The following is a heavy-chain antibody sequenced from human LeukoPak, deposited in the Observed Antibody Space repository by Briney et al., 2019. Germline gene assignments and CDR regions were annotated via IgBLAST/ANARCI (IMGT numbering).Heavy chain of an antibody. CDR1: GGSISSGGYS. CDR2: IYHSGST. CDR3: ARYAYGSGPFDY. V-gene: IGHV4-30-2*02. Sequence: PSETLSLTCAVSGGSISSGGYSWSWIRQPPGKGLEWIGYIYHSGSTYYNPSLKSRVTISVDRSKNQFSLKLNSVTAADTAVYYCARYAYGSGPFDYWGQGTLITVSS. J-gene: IGHJ4*02. D-gene: IGHD6-19*01.